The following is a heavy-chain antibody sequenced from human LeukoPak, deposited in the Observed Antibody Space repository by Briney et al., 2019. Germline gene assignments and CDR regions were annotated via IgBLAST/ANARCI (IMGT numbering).Heavy chain of an antibody. J-gene: IGHJ4*02. D-gene: IGHD3-10*01. CDR2: IYSGGLT. CDR1: GFTVSSSY. V-gene: IGHV3-53*01. CDR3: ARDPHYYGSGSYSY. Sequence: GGSLRLSCAASGFTVSSSYMIWVRQAPGKGLEWVSIIYSGGLTYYADSVKGRFTISRENSRKTLYPEMNSLRAEDTAVYYCARDPHYYGSGSYSYWGQGTLVTVSS.